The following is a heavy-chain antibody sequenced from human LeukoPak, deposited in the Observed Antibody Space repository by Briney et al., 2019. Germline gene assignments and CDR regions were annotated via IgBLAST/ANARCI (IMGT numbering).Heavy chain of an antibody. Sequence: GGSLRLSCAASGFTFSSYSMNWVRLAPGKGLEWVSGINWNSDSIGYADSVKGRFTISRENAKNSLYLQMNSLRAGDTAVYYCARVRKYSGYYSWYFDLWGRGTLVTVSS. CDR3: ARVRKYSGYYSWYFDL. V-gene: IGHV3-48*01. D-gene: IGHD5-12*01. J-gene: IGHJ2*01. CDR1: GFTFSSYS. CDR2: INWNSDSI.